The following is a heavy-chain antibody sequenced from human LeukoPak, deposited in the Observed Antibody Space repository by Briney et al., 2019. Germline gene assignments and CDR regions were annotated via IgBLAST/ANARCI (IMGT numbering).Heavy chain of an antibody. V-gene: IGHV3-7*01. CDR3: ASATGYYDSSGYYPDV. J-gene: IGHJ6*04. CDR1: GFTFSSYW. CDR2: IKQDGSEK. D-gene: IGHD3-22*01. Sequence: GGSLRLSCAASGFTFSSYWMSWVRQAPGKGLEWVANIKQDGSEKYYVDSVKGRFTISRDNSKNTLYLQMNSLRAEDTAVYYCASATGYYDSSGYYPDVWGKGTTVTVSS.